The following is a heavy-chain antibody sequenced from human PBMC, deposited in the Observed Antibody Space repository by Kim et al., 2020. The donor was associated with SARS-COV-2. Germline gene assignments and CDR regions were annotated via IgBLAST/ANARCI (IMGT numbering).Heavy chain of an antibody. CDR1: GYTFTSYY. CDR2: INPSGGST. D-gene: IGHD2-21*02. J-gene: IGHJ4*02. V-gene: IGHV1-46*01. Sequence: ASVKVSCKASGYTFTSYYMHWVRQAPGQGLEWMGIINPSGGSTSYAQKFQGRVTMTRDTSTSTVYMELSSLRSEDTAVYYCARGGRWGIVVVTAYSYWGQGTLVTVSS. CDR3: ARGGRWGIVVVTAYSY.